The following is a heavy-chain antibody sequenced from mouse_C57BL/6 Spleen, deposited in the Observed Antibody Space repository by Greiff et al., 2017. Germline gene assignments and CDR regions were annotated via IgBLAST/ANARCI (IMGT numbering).Heavy chain of an antibody. CDR3: ARNSNYEGYYAMDY. CDR1: GFSLTSYG. J-gene: IGHJ4*01. Sequence: VKLQESGPGLVQPSQSLSITCTVSGFSLTSYGVHWVRQSPGKGLEWLGVIWSGGSTDYNAAFISRLSISKDNSKSQVFFKMNSLQADDTAIYYCARNSNYEGYYAMDYWGQGTSVTVSS. D-gene: IGHD2-5*01. CDR2: IWSGGST. V-gene: IGHV2-2*01.